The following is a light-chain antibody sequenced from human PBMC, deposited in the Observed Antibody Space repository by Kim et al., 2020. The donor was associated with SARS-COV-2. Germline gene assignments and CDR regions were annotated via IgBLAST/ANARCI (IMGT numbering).Light chain of an antibody. V-gene: IGLV3-21*04. CDR2: YDR. J-gene: IGLJ3*02. CDR3: QVWDSNSDHPV. Sequence: APGQTARIACGGNNLESFSVHWSQQKPGQAPVMVIYYDRVRPSGIPERFSGSNSGDTATLTITRVETGDEADYYCQVWDSNSDHPVFGGGTQLTVL. CDR1: NLESFS.